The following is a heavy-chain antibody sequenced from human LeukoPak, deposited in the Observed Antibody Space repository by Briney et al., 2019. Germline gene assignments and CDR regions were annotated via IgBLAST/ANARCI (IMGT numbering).Heavy chain of an antibody. J-gene: IGHJ6*03. CDR1: GGTFSSYA. CDR2: IIPIFGTA. D-gene: IGHD3-10*01. Sequence: ASVKVSCKASGGTFSSYAISWVRQAPGQGLEWMGGIIPIFGTANYAQKFQGRVTITTDESTSTAYMELSSLRSEDTAVYYCARGSYGSGSYYRWYYYYMDVWGKGTTVTVSS. CDR3: ARGSYGSGSYYRWYYYYMDV. V-gene: IGHV1-69*05.